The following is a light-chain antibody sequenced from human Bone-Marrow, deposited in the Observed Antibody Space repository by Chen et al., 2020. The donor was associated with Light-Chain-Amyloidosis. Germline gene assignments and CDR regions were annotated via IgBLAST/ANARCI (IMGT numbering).Light chain of an antibody. Sequence: EIVSTQSPGTLSLSPGERATLSCRASQSVSSNFLAWYQQKPGQAPGLLIYDASSRATGIPDRCSGSGSGTDFTLTISRLEPEDFAVYYCQQYGSTPLTFGGGTKVEIK. J-gene: IGKJ4*01. V-gene: IGKV3-20*01. CDR1: QSVSSNF. CDR3: QQYGSTPLT. CDR2: DAS.